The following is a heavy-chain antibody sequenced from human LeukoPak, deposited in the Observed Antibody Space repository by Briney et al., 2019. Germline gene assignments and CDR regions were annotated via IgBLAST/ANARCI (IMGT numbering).Heavy chain of an antibody. D-gene: IGHD2-15*01. CDR1: GGSISSYY. CDR3: ARAYCSGGSCYSGWFDP. Sequence: SETLSLTCTVSGGSISSYYWSWIRQPPGKGLEWIGYIYYSGSTNYNPSLKSRVTISVDTSKNQFSLKLSSVTAADTAVYYCARAYCSGGSCYSGWFDPWGQGTLVTVSS. CDR2: IYYSGST. J-gene: IGHJ5*02. V-gene: IGHV4-59*01.